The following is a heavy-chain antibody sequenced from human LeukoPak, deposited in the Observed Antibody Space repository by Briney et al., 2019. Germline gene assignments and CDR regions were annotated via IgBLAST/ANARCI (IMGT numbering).Heavy chain of an antibody. Sequence: GESLKISCKGSGYSFTSYWIGWVRQMPGKGLEWMGIIYPGDSDTRYSPSFQGPVTTSADKSISPAYLQWSSLKATDTAMYYCARPGAAAGTIDYWGQGTLVTVSS. J-gene: IGHJ4*02. CDR2: IYPGDSDT. D-gene: IGHD6-13*01. CDR1: GYSFTSYW. V-gene: IGHV5-51*01. CDR3: ARPGAAAGTIDY.